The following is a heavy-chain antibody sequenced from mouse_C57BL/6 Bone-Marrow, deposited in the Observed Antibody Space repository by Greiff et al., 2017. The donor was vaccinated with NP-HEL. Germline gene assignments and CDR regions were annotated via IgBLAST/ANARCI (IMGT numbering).Heavy chain of an antibody. CDR1: GYTFTDYY. J-gene: IGHJ2*01. V-gene: IGHV1-19*01. CDR3: ARAFYGNYLYFDY. CDR2: INPYNGGT. D-gene: IGHD2-1*01. Sequence: EVQLQESGPVLVKPGASVKMSCKASGYTFTDYYVNWVKQSHGKSLEWIGVINPYNGGTSYNQKFKGKATLTVDKSSSTAYMELNSLTSEDSAVYYCARAFYGNYLYFDYWGQGTTLTVSS.